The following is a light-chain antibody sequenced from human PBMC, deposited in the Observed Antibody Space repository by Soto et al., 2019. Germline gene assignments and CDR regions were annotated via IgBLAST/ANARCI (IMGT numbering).Light chain of an antibody. CDR1: SSNIGSNT. J-gene: IGLJ3*02. CDR3: AAWDDSLNGRL. CDR2: SNN. Sequence: QAVVTQPPSASGTPGQRVTIPCSGSSSNIGSNTVNWYQQLPGTAPKLLIYSNNQRPSGVPDRFSGSKSGTSASLAISGLQSEDEADYYCAAWDDSLNGRLFGGGTKLTVL. V-gene: IGLV1-44*01.